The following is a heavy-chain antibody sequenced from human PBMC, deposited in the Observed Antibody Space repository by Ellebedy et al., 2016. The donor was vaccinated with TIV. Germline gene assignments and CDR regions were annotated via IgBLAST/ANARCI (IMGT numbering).Heavy chain of an antibody. D-gene: IGHD6-19*01. Sequence: MPSETLSLTCTVSGGSISGYHWSWIRQPPGTGLEWIGYIHYNGNTDYNPSLRGRFTMSVDTYKNQFSLKLSSVTAADTAVYYCARITSGPYWHFDLWGRGTLVTVSS. J-gene: IGHJ2*01. CDR1: GGSISGYH. CDR3: ARITSGPYWHFDL. CDR2: IHYNGNT. V-gene: IGHV4-59*12.